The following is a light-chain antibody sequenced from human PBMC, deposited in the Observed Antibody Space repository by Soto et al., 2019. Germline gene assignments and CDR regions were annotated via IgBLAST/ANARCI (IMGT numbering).Light chain of an antibody. CDR2: GVN. CDR1: SPSPGAGYD. Sequence: QSALTRPPSVFGGPGQRGTISLPGDSPSPGAGYDVHWYQQLPGTAPKLLIYGVNNRPSGVPDRFSGSKSGTSASLAITGLQADDEADYYCQSYDGRLTRIFGTGTKVTVL. J-gene: IGLJ1*01. CDR3: QSYDGRLTRI. V-gene: IGLV1-40*01.